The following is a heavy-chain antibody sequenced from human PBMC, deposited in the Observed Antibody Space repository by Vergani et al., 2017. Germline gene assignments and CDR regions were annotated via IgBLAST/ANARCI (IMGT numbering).Heavy chain of an antibody. Sequence: QVQLVESGGGLVKPGGSLRLSCAASGFTFSDYYMSWIRQAPGKGLEWVSYISSSGSTIYYADSVKGRFTISRDNAKNSLYLQMNSLRAEDTAVYYCAKDRSYSSSWFADAFDIWGQGTMVTVSS. CDR3: AKDRSYSSSWFADAFDI. J-gene: IGHJ3*02. D-gene: IGHD6-13*01. CDR2: ISSSGSTI. CDR1: GFTFSDYY. V-gene: IGHV3-11*01.